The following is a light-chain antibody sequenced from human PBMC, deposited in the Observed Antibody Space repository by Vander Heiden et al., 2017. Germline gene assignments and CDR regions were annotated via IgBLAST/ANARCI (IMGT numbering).Light chain of an antibody. Sequence: EIVLTQSTGTLSLSPGERATLSCRASQSVSSSYLAWYQQKPGQAPRLLIYGASSRATGIPDRFSGSGSGTDFTLTISSLEPEDFAVYYCQQDCSSPHTLGQGTKMEIK. CDR3: QQDCSSPHT. J-gene: IGKJ2*01. CDR2: GAS. CDR1: QSVSSSY. V-gene: IGKV3-20*01.